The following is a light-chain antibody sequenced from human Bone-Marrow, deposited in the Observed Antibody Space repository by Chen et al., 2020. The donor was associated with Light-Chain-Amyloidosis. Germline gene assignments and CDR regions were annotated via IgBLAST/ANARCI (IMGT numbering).Light chain of an antibody. V-gene: IGKV1-12*01. Sequence: DIQMTQSPSSVSACVGETVSITCRASRATGGWVAWFQQKPGEAPKPLISAASTLHSGVPSRFSGGGSGTEFTLTINGLQSENFATCYCQQANSFPLSFGGGTRVEIQ. CDR3: QQANSFPLS. J-gene: IGKJ4*01. CDR1: RATGGW. CDR2: AAS.